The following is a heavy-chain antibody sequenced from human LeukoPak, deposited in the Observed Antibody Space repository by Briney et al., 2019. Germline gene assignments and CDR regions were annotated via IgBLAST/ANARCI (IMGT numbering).Heavy chain of an antibody. CDR1: GGSFSGYY. V-gene: IGHV4-34*01. J-gene: IGHJ4*02. D-gene: IGHD4-11*01. Sequence: SETLSLTCAVYGGSFSGYYWSWIRQPPGKGLEWIGEINHSGSTNYNPSLKSRVTISVDTSKNQFSLKLSSVTAADTAVYYCARGGGPLQSFDYWGQGTLVTVSS. CDR2: INHSGST. CDR3: ARGGGPLQSFDY.